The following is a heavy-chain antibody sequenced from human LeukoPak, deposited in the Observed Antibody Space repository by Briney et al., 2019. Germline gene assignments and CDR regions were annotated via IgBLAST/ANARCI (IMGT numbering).Heavy chain of an antibody. J-gene: IGHJ4*02. V-gene: IGHV4-34*01. CDR1: DGSSGYY. CDR3: ARVAAARPDYFDY. Sequence: PSETLSLTCAVYDGSSGYYWSWIRQPPGKGLEWIGEIHPSGITSFNPSLKSRVTISVDTSKNHFSLKLSSVTAADTAVYYCARVAAARPDYFDYWGQGALVTVSS. CDR2: IHPSGIT. D-gene: IGHD6-6*01.